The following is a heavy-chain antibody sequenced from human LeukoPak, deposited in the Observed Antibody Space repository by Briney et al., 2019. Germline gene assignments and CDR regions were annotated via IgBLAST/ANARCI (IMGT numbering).Heavy chain of an antibody. CDR3: AKDPTVVTPGG. CDR2: ISYDGSNK. J-gene: IGHJ4*02. V-gene: IGHV3-30*18. D-gene: IGHD4-23*01. Sequence: PGGSLRLSCAASGFTFSSYGMHWVRQAPGKGLEWVAVISYDGSNKYYADSVKGRFTISRDNSKKTLYLQMNSLRAEDTAVYYCAKDPTVVTPGGWGQGTLVTVSS. CDR1: GFTFSSYG.